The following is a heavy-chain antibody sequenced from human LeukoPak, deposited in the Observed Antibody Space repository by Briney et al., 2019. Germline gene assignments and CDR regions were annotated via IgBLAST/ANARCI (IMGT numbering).Heavy chain of an antibody. J-gene: IGHJ4*02. CDR1: GGSTSSSSYH. V-gene: IGHV4-61*05. D-gene: IGHD6-19*01. CDR3: ARAVSGRFDY. Sequence: SETLSLTCTVSGGSTSSSSYHWGWIRQPPGKGLEWTGYIYYSGSTNYNPSLNSRVTISVDTSKNQFSLRLSSVTAADTAIYYCARAVSGRFDYWGQGTLVTVSS. CDR2: IYYSGST.